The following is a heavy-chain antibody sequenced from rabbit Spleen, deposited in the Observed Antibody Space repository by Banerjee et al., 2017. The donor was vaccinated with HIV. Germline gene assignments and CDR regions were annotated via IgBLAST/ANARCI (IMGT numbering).Heavy chain of an antibody. Sequence: QEQLVESGGGLVQPEGSLTLTCTASGFSFSSGYYMCWVRQAPGKGLEWIGYIDLVFGSTYYASWVNGRFTISSHNAQNTLYLQLNSLTVADTATYFCVRGASSSGYYNLWGPGTLVTVS. D-gene: IGHD1-1*01. V-gene: IGHV1S45*01. CDR3: VRGASSSGYYNL. CDR2: IDLVFGST. J-gene: IGHJ4*01. CDR1: GFSFSSGYY.